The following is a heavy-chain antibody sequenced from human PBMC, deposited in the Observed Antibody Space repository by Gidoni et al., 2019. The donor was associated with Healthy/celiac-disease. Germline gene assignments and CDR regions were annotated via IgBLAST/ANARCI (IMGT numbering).Heavy chain of an antibody. V-gene: IGHV1-69*01. CDR2: IIPILGTA. CDR3: VQTGSFPY. D-gene: IGHD1-1*01. J-gene: IGHJ4*02. CDR1: GGTFSSYA. Sequence: QVQLVQSGAAVNKHGPSVKVSCKASGGTFSSYAISWVRPAPGQGLEWMGGIIPILGTANYAQKFQGRVTITADESTSTAYMELSSLRSEDTAVYYCVQTGSFPYWGQGTLVTVSS.